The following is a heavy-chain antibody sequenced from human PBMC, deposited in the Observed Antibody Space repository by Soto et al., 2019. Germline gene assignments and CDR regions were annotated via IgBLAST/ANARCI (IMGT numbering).Heavy chain of an antibody. Sequence: EVQLVESGGGLVQPGRSLRLSCAASGFTFDDYAMHWVRQAPGKGLEWVSGISWNSGSIGYADSVKGRFTISRDNAKNSLYLQMNRLSADDTALYYCAKDINFSLFIAAAGTGYYYYGMDVWGQGTTVTVSS. CDR2: ISWNSGSI. V-gene: IGHV3-9*01. CDR3: AKDINFSLFIAAAGTGYYYYGMDV. CDR1: GFTFDDYA. D-gene: IGHD6-13*01. J-gene: IGHJ6*02.